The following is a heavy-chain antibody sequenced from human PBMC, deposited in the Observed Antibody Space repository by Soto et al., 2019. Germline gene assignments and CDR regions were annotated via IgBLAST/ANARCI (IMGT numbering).Heavy chain of an antibody. V-gene: IGHV3-72*01. J-gene: IGHJ6*02. D-gene: IGHD6-19*01. Sequence: EVQLVESGGGLVQPGGSLRLSCAASGLIFSDYHMDWVRQAPGKGLEGVGRIRRKANSYTTEYAASVKGRFTISRDDSKTSVYLQMNSLKTEDTAVYYCAMLGGWSGGSDDMDVWGQGTTVTVSS. CDR1: GLIFSDYH. CDR2: IRRKANSYTT. CDR3: AMLGGWSGGSDDMDV.